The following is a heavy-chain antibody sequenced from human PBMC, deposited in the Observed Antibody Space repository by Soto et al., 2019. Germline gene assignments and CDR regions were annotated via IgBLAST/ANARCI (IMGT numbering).Heavy chain of an antibody. CDR1: GYTFSGYY. D-gene: IGHD3-3*02. Sequence: QVQLVQSGAEVKKPGASVKVSCKASGYTFSGYYMHWVRQAPGQGLEWMGWINTLSGDTSFPQKFQGTLAMTRDTSIDTAFMEVSRLTSDDTAIYYCARSLLNVILPLAYWSQGTLVSVSS. CDR3: ARSLLNVILPLAY. CDR2: INTLSGDT. J-gene: IGHJ4*02. V-gene: IGHV1-2*02.